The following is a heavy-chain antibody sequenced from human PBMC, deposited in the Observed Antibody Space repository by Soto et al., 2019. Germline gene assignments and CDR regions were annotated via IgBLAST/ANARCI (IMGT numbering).Heavy chain of an antibody. D-gene: IGHD6-19*01. Sequence: EVQLVESGGGLVKPGGSLRLSCAASGFTFSSYSMNWVRQAPGKGMEWVSSISSSSSYIYYADSVKGRFTISRDNAKNSLYLQMNSLRAEDTAVYYCARGYSSGWDESDWRQAQRDYWGQGTLVTVSS. CDR1: GFTFSSYS. CDR2: ISSSSSYI. CDR3: ARGYSSGWDESDWRQAQRDY. J-gene: IGHJ4*02. V-gene: IGHV3-21*01.